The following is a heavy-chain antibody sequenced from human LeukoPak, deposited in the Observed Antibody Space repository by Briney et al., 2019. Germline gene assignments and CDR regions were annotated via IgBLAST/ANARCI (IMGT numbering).Heavy chain of an antibody. Sequence: ASVKVSCKVSGYILTELSMHWVRQAPGKGLEWMGGFDPEDGETIYAQKFQGRVTMTEDTSTDTAYMELSSLRSEDTAVYYCATAAEWQADFDFWGQGTLVTVSS. J-gene: IGHJ4*02. CDR2: FDPEDGET. CDR1: GYILTELS. V-gene: IGHV1-24*01. CDR3: ATAAEWQADFDF. D-gene: IGHD6-25*01.